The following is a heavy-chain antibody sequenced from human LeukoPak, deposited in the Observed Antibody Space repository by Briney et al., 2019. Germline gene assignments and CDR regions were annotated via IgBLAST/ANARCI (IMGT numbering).Heavy chain of an antibody. V-gene: IGHV4-39*07. CDR2: IYYSGST. CDR3: ARAIVVVTANDAFDI. J-gene: IGHJ3*02. Sequence: WVRQAPGKGLEWIGSIYYSGSTYYNPSLKSRVTISVDTSKNQFSLKLSSVTAADTAVYYCARAIVVVTANDAFDIWGQGTMVTVSS. D-gene: IGHD2-21*02.